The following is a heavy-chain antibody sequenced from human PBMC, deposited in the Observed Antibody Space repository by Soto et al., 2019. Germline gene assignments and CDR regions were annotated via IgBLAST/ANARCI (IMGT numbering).Heavy chain of an antibody. Sequence: QIQLVESGGGVVQPGASQRLSCAASGFTLSSYGMHWVRQAPGKGLEWVAVISYNGNNQYHADSVRGRFTISRDNSKSTLYLQMNSLRAEDTAVYYCAKDRGHLAVAAITGGGDFAKWGQGTMVTVSS. V-gene: IGHV3-30*18. CDR3: AKDRGHLAVAAITGGGDFAK. J-gene: IGHJ3*01. CDR1: GFTLSSYG. D-gene: IGHD6-19*01. CDR2: ISYNGNNQ.